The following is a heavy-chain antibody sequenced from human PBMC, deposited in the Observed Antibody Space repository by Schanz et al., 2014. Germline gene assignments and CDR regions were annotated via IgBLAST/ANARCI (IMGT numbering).Heavy chain of an antibody. J-gene: IGHJ2*01. CDR1: GGSISSATYY. V-gene: IGHV4-61*02. CDR3: ARDTTWRLDL. Sequence: QVQLQESGPGLVKPSQTLSLTCTVSGGSISSATYYWSWVRQPAGKGLEWIGRIYSRGSSTYNPSLKSRFPISIDTSKNQFSLTLPSLTAADTAVYYCARDTTWRLDLWGRGTLVTVSS. CDR2: IYSRGSS. D-gene: IGHD1-1*01.